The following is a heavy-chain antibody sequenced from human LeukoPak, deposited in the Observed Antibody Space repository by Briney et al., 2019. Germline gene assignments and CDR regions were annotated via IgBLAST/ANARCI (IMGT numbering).Heavy chain of an antibody. V-gene: IGHV3-48*03. CDR3: AAQYGSGSPFFFYAMDV. J-gene: IGHJ6*02. CDR1: GFTFSGHE. CDR2: ISATGATT. Sequence: GGSLRLSCVVSGFTFSGHEMNWVRQAPGKGLEWVVHISATGATTYFADFARGRFTISRDNAKNSVWLQMSSLGAEDSAIYYCAAQYGSGSPFFFYAMDVWGPGTTVTVSS. D-gene: IGHD3-10*01.